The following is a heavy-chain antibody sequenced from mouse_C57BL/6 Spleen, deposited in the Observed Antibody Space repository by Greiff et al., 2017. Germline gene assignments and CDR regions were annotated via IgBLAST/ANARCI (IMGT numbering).Heavy chain of an antibody. CDR3: ARHDDYDAMDY. CDR1: GFTFSDYY. D-gene: IGHD2-3*01. J-gene: IGHJ4*01. Sequence: EVQRVESGGGLVQPGGSLKLSCAASGFTFSDYYMYWVRQTPEKRLEWVAYISNGGGSTYYPDTVKGRFTISRDNAKNTLYLQMSRLKSEDTAMYYCARHDDYDAMDYWGQGTSVTVSS. V-gene: IGHV5-12*01. CDR2: ISNGGGST.